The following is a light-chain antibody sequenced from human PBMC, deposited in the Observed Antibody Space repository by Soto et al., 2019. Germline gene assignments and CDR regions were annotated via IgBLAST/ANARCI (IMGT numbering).Light chain of an antibody. CDR1: SSDVGSYNL. V-gene: IGLV2-23*01. CDR3: YSYAGTRV. Sequence: QSVLTQPASVSGSPGQSITISCTATSSDVGSYNLVSWYQQHPGKAPKLMIYEDSKRPSGVSDRFSGSKSGNTASLTISGLQAEDEADYYCYSYAGTRVFGGGTKLTVL. CDR2: EDS. J-gene: IGLJ3*02.